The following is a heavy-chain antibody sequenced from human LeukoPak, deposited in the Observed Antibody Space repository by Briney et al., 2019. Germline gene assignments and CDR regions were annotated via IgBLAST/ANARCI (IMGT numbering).Heavy chain of an antibody. CDR1: GYTFTSYG. CDR2: ISAYNGNT. Sequence: ASVKVSCKASGYTFTSYGISWVRQAPGQGLEWMGWISAYNGNTNYAQKLQGRVTMTTDTSTSTAYMELRSLRSEDTAVYYCATDLSSSSRGAFDIWGQGTMVTVSS. J-gene: IGHJ3*02. CDR3: ATDLSSSSRGAFDI. V-gene: IGHV1-18*01. D-gene: IGHD6-6*01.